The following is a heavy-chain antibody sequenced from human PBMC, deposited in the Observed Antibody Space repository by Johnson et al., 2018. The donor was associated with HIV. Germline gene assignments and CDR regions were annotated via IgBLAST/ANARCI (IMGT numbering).Heavy chain of an antibody. J-gene: IGHJ3*02. V-gene: IGHV3-7*01. CDR1: GFTFSNAW. D-gene: IGHD1-26*01. CDR3: AKGMWGHDAFDI. CDR2: IKQDGSEK. Sequence: VQLVESGGGLVKPGGSLRLSCSASGFTFSNAWMSWVRQAPGKGLEWVANIKQDGSEKYSVGSVKGRFTISRDNAKNSLSLQMNSLRAGDTAVYYCAKGMWGHDAFDIWGQGTMVTVSS.